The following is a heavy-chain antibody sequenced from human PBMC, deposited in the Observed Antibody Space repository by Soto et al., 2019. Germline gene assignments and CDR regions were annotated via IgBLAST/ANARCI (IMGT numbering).Heavy chain of an antibody. CDR1: GFTLSNTG. J-gene: IGHJ5*01. D-gene: IGHD6-19*01. CDR3: AKDWGSSGWFNWFDS. CDR2: SSHDGFAQ. Sequence: QVQLAESGGGVVQPGTSLRLSCVVSGFTLSNTGVHWVRQAPGKGLEWVAMSSHDGFAQYYVDSVKGRFTISRDNFKNTVYLQMHSLRPEDTSLYYCAKDWGSSGWFNWFDSWGQGTLVTVSS. V-gene: IGHV3-30*18.